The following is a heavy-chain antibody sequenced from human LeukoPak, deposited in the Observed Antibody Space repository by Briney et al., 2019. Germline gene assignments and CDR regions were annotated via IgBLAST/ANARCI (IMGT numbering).Heavy chain of an antibody. CDR1: GGSISAYY. CDR3: ARDGYDILTRYHTWFDP. D-gene: IGHD3-9*01. CDR2: IYTSGST. Sequence: SETLSLTCTVSGGSISAYYWSWIRQPAGKGLEWIGRIYTSGSTNYNPSLKSRVTMSVDTSKKQFSLKLSSVTAADTAVYYCARDGYDILTRYHTWFDPWGQGILVTVSS. J-gene: IGHJ5*02. V-gene: IGHV4-4*07.